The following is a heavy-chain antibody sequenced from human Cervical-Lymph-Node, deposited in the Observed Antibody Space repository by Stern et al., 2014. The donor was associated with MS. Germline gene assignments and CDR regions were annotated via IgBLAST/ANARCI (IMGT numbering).Heavy chain of an antibody. CDR3: ASGYRFFES. D-gene: IGHD5-18*01. CDR1: GGSLSSGSSY. CDR2: IHPSGDS. J-gene: IGHJ4*02. V-gene: IGHV4-61*02. Sequence: DQLVESGPGLVKPSQTLSLTCTPSGGSLSSGSSYWSWIRQPAGKGLEWIGRIHPSGDSFYTPSLERRVTITLDTSKTELPLQLNPVTAADTAVYYCASGYRFFESWGQGTLVTVSS.